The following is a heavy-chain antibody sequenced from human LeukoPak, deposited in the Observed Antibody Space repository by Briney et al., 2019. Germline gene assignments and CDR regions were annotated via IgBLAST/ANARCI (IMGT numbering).Heavy chain of an antibody. D-gene: IGHD3-22*01. CDR1: GGTFSSYA. J-gene: IGHJ4*02. CDR3: ARAFDDSSTYYFDS. CDR2: IIPILGIA. Sequence: GASVKVSCKASGGTFSSYAISWVRQAPGQGLEWMGRIIPILGIANYAQKFQGRVTITADKSTSKAYMELSSLRSEDTAVYYCARAFDDSSTYYFDSWGQGTLVTVSS. V-gene: IGHV1-69*04.